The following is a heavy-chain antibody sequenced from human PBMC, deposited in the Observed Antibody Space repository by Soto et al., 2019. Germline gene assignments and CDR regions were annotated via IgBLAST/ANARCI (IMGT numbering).Heavy chain of an antibody. V-gene: IGHV1-69*13. D-gene: IGHD3-16*01. Sequence: SSLQACCEASGGTFSSYAISWVRQAPGQGLEWMGGIIPIFGTANYAQKFQGRVTITADESTSTAYMELSSLRSEDTAVYYCARRRDYDGPLESCRSVGYCMD. CDR1: GGTFSSYA. CDR2: IIPIFGTA. J-gene: IGHJ6*03. CDR3: ARRRDYDGPLESCRSVGYCMD.